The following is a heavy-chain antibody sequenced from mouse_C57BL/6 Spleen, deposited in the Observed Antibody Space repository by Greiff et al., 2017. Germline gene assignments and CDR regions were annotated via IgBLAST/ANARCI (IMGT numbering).Heavy chain of an antibody. J-gene: IGHJ1*03. D-gene: IGHD2-12*01. CDR3: ARYDFGYFDV. CDR1: GYAFTNYL. Sequence: QVQLKESGAELVRPGTSVKVSCKASGYAFTNYLIEWVKQRPGQGLEWIGVINPGSGGTNYNEKFKGKATLTADKSSSTAYMQLSSLTSEDSAVYFCARYDFGYFDVWGTGTTVTVSS. CDR2: INPGSGGT. V-gene: IGHV1-54*01.